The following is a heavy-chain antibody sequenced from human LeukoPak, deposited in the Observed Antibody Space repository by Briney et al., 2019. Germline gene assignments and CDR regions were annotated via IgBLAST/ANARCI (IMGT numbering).Heavy chain of an antibody. CDR1: GYTFTGYY. CDR3: ARVVGATRYSDY. CDR2: INPNSGGT. V-gene: IGHV1-2*02. Sequence: ASVKVSCKASGYTFTGYYIHWVRQAPGQGLEWMGWINPNSGGTNYAQKFQGRVTMTRDTSVSTAYMELSRLRSDDTAVYYCARVVGATRYSDYWGQGTLVTVSS. J-gene: IGHJ4*02. D-gene: IGHD1-26*01.